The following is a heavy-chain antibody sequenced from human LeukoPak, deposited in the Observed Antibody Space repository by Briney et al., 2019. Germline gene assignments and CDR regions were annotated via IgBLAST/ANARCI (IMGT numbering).Heavy chain of an antibody. V-gene: IGHV3-48*03. CDR1: GFAFSSFP. Sequence: GGSLRLSCAGSGFAFSSFPMNWIRQASGKGLEWISYIDYSGSTKYYADSVKGRFTISRDNAKNSVYLQMNSLRAEDTAVYYCVVWVAYDILTTYPGAEYFQHWGRGTLVSVSS. CDR2: IDYSGSTK. CDR3: VVWVAYDILTTYPGAEYFQH. D-gene: IGHD3-9*01. J-gene: IGHJ1*01.